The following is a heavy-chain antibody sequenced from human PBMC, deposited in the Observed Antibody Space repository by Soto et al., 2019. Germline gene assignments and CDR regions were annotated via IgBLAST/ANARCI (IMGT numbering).Heavy chain of an antibody. CDR1: GFTFSSYS. D-gene: IGHD6-13*01. J-gene: IGHJ6*03. CDR2: ISSSSSTI. CDR3: ARVGQQLSSYYYSYYMDV. Sequence: EVQLVESGGGLVQPGGSLRLSCAASGFTFSSYSMNWVRQAPGKGLEWVSYISSSSSTIYYADSVKGRFTISRDNAKNSLYLQMNSLRAEDTAVYYCARVGQQLSSYYYSYYMDVWGKGTTVTVSS. V-gene: IGHV3-48*01.